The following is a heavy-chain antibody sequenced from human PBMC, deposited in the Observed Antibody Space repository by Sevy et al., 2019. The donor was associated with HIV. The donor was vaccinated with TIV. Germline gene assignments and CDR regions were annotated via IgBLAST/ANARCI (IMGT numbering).Heavy chain of an antibody. CDR2: FDPEDGET. Sequence: ASVKVSCTVSGKTLSELSMYWVRQAPGKGLEWMGSFDPEDGETIYAQNFQGRVTMTEDTFTDTAYMELSSLRSEDTAVYYCATTREYYSDNSGYFDYWGQGTLVTVSS. D-gene: IGHD3-22*01. V-gene: IGHV1-24*01. CDR1: GKTLSELS. J-gene: IGHJ4*02. CDR3: ATTREYYSDNSGYFDY.